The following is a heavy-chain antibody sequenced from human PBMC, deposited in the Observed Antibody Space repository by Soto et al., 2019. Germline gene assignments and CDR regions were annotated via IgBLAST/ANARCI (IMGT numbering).Heavy chain of an antibody. V-gene: IGHV1-18*01. CDR2: ISPYNGNT. D-gene: IGHD3-10*01. J-gene: IGHJ4*02. CDR1: GYIFITYG. CDR3: ARDLDGSGSYYTDH. Sequence: ASVKVSCKASGYIFITYGISWVRQAPGQGLEWMGRISPYNGNTNYAQNLQGRVTMTTDTSTSTAYMELRGLRSDDTAVYYCARDLDGSGSYYTDHWGQGTNVTVSS.